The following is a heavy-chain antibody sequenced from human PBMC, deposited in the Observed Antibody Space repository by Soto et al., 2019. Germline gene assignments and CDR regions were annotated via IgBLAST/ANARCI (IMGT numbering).Heavy chain of an antibody. CDR3: ARSAYYYDSSGYYFVPDY. D-gene: IGHD3-22*01. CDR1: GYSFTSYW. V-gene: IGHV5-51*01. CDR2: IYPGDSDT. Sequence: EVQLVQSGAEVKKPGESLKISCKGSGYSFTSYWIGRVRQMPGKGLEWMGIIYPGDSDTRYSPSFQGQVTISADKSISTAYLQWSSLKASDTAMYYCARSAYYYDSSGYYFVPDYWGQGTLVTVSS. J-gene: IGHJ4*02.